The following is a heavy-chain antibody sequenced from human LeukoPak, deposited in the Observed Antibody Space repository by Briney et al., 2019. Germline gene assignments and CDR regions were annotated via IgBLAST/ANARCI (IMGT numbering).Heavy chain of an antibody. CDR1: GYTFTSYG. Sequence: AASVKVSCKASGYTFTSYGISWVRQAPGQGLEWMGWISAYNGNTNYAQKLQGRVTMTTDTSTSTAYMELRSLRSDDTAVYYCAREFDSSGYYLLGYWGQGTLVTVSS. J-gene: IGHJ4*02. D-gene: IGHD3-22*01. CDR3: AREFDSSGYYLLGY. V-gene: IGHV1-18*01. CDR2: ISAYNGNT.